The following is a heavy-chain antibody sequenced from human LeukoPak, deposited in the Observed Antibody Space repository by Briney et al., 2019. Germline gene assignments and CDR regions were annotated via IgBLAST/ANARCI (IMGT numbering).Heavy chain of an antibody. CDR3: ARGSGTMIVVVY. D-gene: IGHD3-22*01. CDR1: GGTFSSYA. V-gene: IGHV1-69*01. CDR2: IISIFGTA. Sequence: GSSVKVSCKASGGTFSSYAISWVRQAPGQGLEWMGGIISIFGTANYAQKFQGRVTITADESTRTAYMELSRLRAEDRDGYDCARGSGTMIVVVYWGQGTLVTVSS. J-gene: IGHJ4*02.